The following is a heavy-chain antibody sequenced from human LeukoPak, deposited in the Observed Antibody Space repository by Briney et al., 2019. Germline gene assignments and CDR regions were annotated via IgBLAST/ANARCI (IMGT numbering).Heavy chain of an antibody. D-gene: IGHD4-23*01. CDR1: GFTFSSYG. Sequence: GGSLRLSCAASGFTFSSYGMSWVRQAPGKGLEWVSYISSSSSTIYYADSVKGRFTISRDNAKNSLYLQMNSLRAEDTAVYYCARVDGGNGDYWGQGTLVTVSS. J-gene: IGHJ4*02. CDR2: ISSSSSTI. V-gene: IGHV3-48*01. CDR3: ARVDGGNGDY.